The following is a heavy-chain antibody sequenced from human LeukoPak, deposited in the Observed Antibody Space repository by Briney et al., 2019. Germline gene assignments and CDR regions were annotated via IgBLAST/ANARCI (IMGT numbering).Heavy chain of an antibody. CDR2: IYYSGST. CDR1: GGSVTSYY. CDR3: ARHGTSGTNLNWFDP. D-gene: IGHD1-1*01. Sequence: ASETLSLPCTVSGGSVTSYYWSWIRQPPGKGLEWIGYIYYSGSTNYNPSLKSRVTISVDTSKNQFSLKLSSVTAADTAVYYCARHGTSGTNLNWFDPWGQGTLVTVSS. V-gene: IGHV4-59*02. J-gene: IGHJ5*02.